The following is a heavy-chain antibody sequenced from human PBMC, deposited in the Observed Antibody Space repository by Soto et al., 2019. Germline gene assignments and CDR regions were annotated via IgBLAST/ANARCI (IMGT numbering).Heavy chain of an antibody. J-gene: IGHJ4*02. D-gene: IGHD1-20*01. V-gene: IGHV3-23*01. Sequence: EVQLLESGGGLVQPGGSLRLSCAASGFTFSSYAMNWVRQAPGKGLEWVSVISGSGGSTYYADSVKGRFTISRDNSKNTLYVQTNSLRAEDTAVYYCAKAISGYNAPLDHWGQGTRVTVSS. CDR3: AKAISGYNAPLDH. CDR1: GFTFSSYA. CDR2: ISGSGGST.